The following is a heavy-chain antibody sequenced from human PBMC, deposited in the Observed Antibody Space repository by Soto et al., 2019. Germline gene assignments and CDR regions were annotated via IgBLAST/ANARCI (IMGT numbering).Heavy chain of an antibody. Sequence: ASVKVSCKASGYTFTSYGISWVRQAPGQGLEWMGWISAYNGNTNYAQKLQGRVTMTTDTSTSTAYMELRSLRSDDTAVYYCARDRRLGFYYYYGMDFWGQGTTVTVSS. CDR1: GYTFTSYG. D-gene: IGHD3-22*01. CDR2: ISAYNGNT. V-gene: IGHV1-18*01. CDR3: ARDRRLGFYYYYGMDF. J-gene: IGHJ6*02.